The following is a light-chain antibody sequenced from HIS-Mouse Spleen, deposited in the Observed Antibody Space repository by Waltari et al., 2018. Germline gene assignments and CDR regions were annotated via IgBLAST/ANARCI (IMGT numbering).Light chain of an antibody. V-gene: IGKV1-33*01. CDR2: DAS. CDR3: QQYDNLPLT. Sequence: DIQMTQSPSSLSASVGDRVTIPCQASQDIRKYLNWYQQKPGKAPKLLIYDASNLETGVPSRFSGSGSGTEFTFTISSLQPEDIATYYCQQYDNLPLTFGGGTKVEIK. CDR1: QDIRKY. J-gene: IGKJ4*01.